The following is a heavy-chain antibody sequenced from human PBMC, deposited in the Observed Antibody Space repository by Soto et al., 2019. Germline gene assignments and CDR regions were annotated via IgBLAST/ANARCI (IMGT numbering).Heavy chain of an antibody. D-gene: IGHD6-19*01. V-gene: IGHV4-38-2*02. CDR3: ARVHVMVVAGSTFDY. CDR2: IYHGGTT. Sequence: SETLSLTCTVSGDSISSGSYWGWIRQPPGEGPEWIASIYHGGTTFYNPSLKSRISISVDTSKNQFSLRLTSVTAADTATYYCARVHVMVVAGSTFDYWGPGTLVTVSS. J-gene: IGHJ4*03. CDR1: GDSISSGSY.